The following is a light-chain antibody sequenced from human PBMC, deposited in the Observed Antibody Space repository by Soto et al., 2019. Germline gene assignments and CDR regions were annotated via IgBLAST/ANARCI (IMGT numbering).Light chain of an antibody. CDR2: GAS. CDR3: QQYGRSPTT. J-gene: IGKJ1*01. Sequence: EIVMTQSPASLSVSPGERATLSCRASQSVSRTLAWYQQKPGQAPRLLIYGASTRATGIPDRFSGSGSGTDFTLTISRLEPEDFAVYYCQQYGRSPTTFGQGTKVDIK. V-gene: IGKV3-20*01. CDR1: QSVSRT.